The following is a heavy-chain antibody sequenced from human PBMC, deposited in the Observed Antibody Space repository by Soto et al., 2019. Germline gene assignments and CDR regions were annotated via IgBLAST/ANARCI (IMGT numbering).Heavy chain of an antibody. CDR1: RGTISSYA. Sequence: QVQLVQSGAEVKKPGSSVKVSCKATRGTISSYAISWVRQAPGQGLEWMGGIIPIIGTPNYAQKVQGRVRITVDDSTSSAYMERSILRCEDTDVNYFARGEKNYYDSSGYYDFDYWGQGTLVTVAS. D-gene: IGHD3-22*01. J-gene: IGHJ4*02. CDR3: ARGEKNYYDSSGYYDFDY. V-gene: IGHV1-69*01. CDR2: IIPIIGTP.